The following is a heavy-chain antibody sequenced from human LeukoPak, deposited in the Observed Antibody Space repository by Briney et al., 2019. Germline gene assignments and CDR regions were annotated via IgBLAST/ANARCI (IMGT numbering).Heavy chain of an antibody. J-gene: IGHJ4*02. Sequence: SDTLSLTCTVSGGSITSRYWSWIRQPPGKGLEWIGHVYYTGSTNYNPSLKSRVTISVDTSKSQFSLKLSSVTAADTAVYYCARGEGSIRPFDYWGRGTLVTVSS. CDR3: ARGEGSIRPFDY. CDR1: GGSITSRY. CDR2: VYYTGST. V-gene: IGHV4-59*11. D-gene: IGHD1-26*01.